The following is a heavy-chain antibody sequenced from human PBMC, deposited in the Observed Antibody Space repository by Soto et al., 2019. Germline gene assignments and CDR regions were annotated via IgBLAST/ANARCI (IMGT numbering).Heavy chain of an antibody. Sequence: SETLSLTCTVSGGSISNYYWSWIRQPPGXGLEWIGYFHYSGNTKYNLSLKSRVTISADTSKNQFSLKLSSVTAADTAVYYCARGHYDFWSGYFATIDYWGQGTLVTVSS. J-gene: IGHJ4*02. V-gene: IGHV4-59*08. CDR3: ARGHYDFWSGYFATIDY. CDR2: FHYSGNT. D-gene: IGHD3-3*01. CDR1: GGSISNYY.